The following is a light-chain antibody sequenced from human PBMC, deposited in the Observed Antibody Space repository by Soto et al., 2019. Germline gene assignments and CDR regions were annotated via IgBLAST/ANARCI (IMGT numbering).Light chain of an antibody. J-gene: IGLJ2*01. V-gene: IGLV1-44*01. CDR2: SDN. CDR3: AAWDDSLNGVV. CDR1: SSNIGSNA. Sequence: QSVLTQPPSASGTPGQRVTISCSGSSSNIGSNAVNWYQQLPKTAPKLLIYSDNHRPSGGPDRFSVSKSGTSASLAISGLQSEDEADYYCAAWDDSLNGVVFGGGTKLTVL.